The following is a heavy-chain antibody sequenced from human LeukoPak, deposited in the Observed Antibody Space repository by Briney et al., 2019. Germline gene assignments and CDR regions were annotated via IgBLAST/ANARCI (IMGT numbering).Heavy chain of an antibody. CDR2: IRYDGSNK. D-gene: IGHD3-10*01. CDR1: GFTFSNYA. J-gene: IGHJ4*02. Sequence: PGGSLRLSCAASGFTFSNYAMHWVRQAPGKGLEWVAFIRYDGSNKHYADSVKGRFTISRDNSKNTLYLQMNSLRAEDAAVYYCAKDTRGDYGWDFDYWGQGTLVTVSS. CDR3: AKDTRGDYGWDFDY. V-gene: IGHV3-30*02.